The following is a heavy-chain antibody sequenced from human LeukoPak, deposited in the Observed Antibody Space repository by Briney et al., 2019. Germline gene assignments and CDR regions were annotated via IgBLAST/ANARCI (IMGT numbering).Heavy chain of an antibody. CDR3: AKDITLGYCSGGSCYRGFDY. J-gene: IGHJ4*02. CDR1: GFTFDDYA. V-gene: IGHV3-43D*03. Sequence: GGSLRLSCAASGFTFDDYAMHWVRQAPGKGLEWVSLISWDGGSTYYADSVKGRFTISRDNAKNSLYLQMNSLRAEDTALYYCAKDITLGYCSGGSCYRGFDYWGQGTLVTVSS. CDR2: ISWDGGST. D-gene: IGHD2-15*01.